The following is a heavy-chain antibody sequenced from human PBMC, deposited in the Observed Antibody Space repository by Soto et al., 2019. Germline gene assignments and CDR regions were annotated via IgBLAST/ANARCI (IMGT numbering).Heavy chain of an antibody. CDR1: GYTFTSYA. V-gene: IGHV1-3*01. CDR3: ARGGPEMATSALLGY. CDR2: INAGNGNT. D-gene: IGHD5-12*01. Sequence: ASVKVSCKASGYTFTSYAMHWVRQAPGQRLEWMGWINAGNGNTKYSQKFQGRVTITRDTSASTAYMELSSLRSEDTAVCYCARGGPEMATSALLGYWGQGTLVTVSS. J-gene: IGHJ4*02.